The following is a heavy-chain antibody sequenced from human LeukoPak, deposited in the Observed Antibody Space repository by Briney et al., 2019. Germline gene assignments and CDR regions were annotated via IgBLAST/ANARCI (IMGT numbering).Heavy chain of an antibody. CDR3: ARGNSAEYFQH. CDR2: INPNSGGT. CDR1: GYIFTGYY. J-gene: IGHJ1*01. V-gene: IGHV1-2*02. Sequence: ASVKVSCTASGYIFTGYYIHWVRQAPGQGLEWMGCINPNSGGTNYAQKFQGRVTMTRDTSISTAYMELSRLRSDDTAVYYCARGNSAEYFQHWGQGTLVTVSS.